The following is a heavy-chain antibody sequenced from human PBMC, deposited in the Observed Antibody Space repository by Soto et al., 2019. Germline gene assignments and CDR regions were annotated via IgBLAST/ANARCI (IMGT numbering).Heavy chain of an antibody. CDR2: IWYDGSNK. CDR1: GFTFSSYG. V-gene: IGHV3-33*01. Sequence: QVQLVESGGGVVQPGRSLRLSCAASGFTFSSYGMHWVRQAPGKGLEWVAVIWYDGSNKYYADSVKGRFTISRDNSKNTLYLQMNRLRAEDTAVYYCARDCSGGSCYSPDYYGMDVWGQGTTVTVSS. CDR3: ARDCSGGSCYSPDYYGMDV. J-gene: IGHJ6*02. D-gene: IGHD2-15*01.